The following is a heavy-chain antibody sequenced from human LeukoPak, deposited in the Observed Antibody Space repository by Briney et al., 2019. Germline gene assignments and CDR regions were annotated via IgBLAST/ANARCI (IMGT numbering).Heavy chain of an antibody. CDR3: AALTSVDTADYYYYMDV. Sequence: ASVKVSCKASGYTFTSYYMHWVRQAPGQRLEWIGWIVVGSGNTNYAQKFQERVTITRDMSTSTAYMELSSLRSEDTAVYYCAALTSVDTADYYYYMDVWGKGTTVTVSS. J-gene: IGHJ6*03. CDR2: IVVGSGNT. D-gene: IGHD5-18*01. V-gene: IGHV1-58*02. CDR1: GYTFTSYY.